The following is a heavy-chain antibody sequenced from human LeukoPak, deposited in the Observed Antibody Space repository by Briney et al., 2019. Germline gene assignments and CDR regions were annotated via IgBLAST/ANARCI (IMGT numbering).Heavy chain of an antibody. CDR1: GGSISSYY. V-gene: IGHV4-4*07. Sequence: SETLSLTCTVSGGSISSYYWSWIRQPAGKGLEWIGRIYTSGSTNYNPSLKSRVTMSVDTSKNQFSLKLSSVTAADTAVYYCARYSSGGNYYYYYMDVWGKGTTVTVSS. D-gene: IGHD6-19*01. CDR3: ARYSSGGNYYYYYMDV. J-gene: IGHJ6*03. CDR2: IYTSGST.